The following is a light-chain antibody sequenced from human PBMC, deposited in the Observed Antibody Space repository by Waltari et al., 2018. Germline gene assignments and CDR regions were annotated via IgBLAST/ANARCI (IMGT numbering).Light chain of an antibody. J-gene: IGLJ2*01. CDR2: GKN. CDR3: NSRDSSGNHLV. Sequence: SSELTQDPAVSVALGQTVRITCQGDSLRYSYVSLYQQKPGQAPVIVIYGKNNRPSGIPDRFSGSNSGNTSSLTITGAQAEDEADYYCNSRDSSGNHLVFGGGTKLTVL. V-gene: IGLV3-19*01. CDR1: SLRYSY.